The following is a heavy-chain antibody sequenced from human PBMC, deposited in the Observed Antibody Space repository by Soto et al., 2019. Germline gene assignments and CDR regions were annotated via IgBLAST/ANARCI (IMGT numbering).Heavy chain of an antibody. V-gene: IGHV4-59*01. J-gene: IGHJ5*02. CDR2: IYYSGST. CDR3: ARVRSDYGDYSITT. Sequence: SETLSLTCTVSGGSISSYYGSWIRQPPGKGLEWIGYIYYSGSTNYNPSLKSRVTISVDTSKNQFSLKLSSVTAADTAVYYCARVRSDYGDYSITTWGQGTLVTVS. D-gene: IGHD4-17*01. CDR1: GGSISSYY.